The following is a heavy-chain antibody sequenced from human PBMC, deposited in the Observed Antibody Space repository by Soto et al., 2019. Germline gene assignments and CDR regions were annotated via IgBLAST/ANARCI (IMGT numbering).Heavy chain of an antibody. CDR2: MNPNSGNT. J-gene: IGHJ6*03. CDR3: ARGLEAAWDYKTYYYYMDV. CDR1: GYTFTSYD. V-gene: IGHV1-8*01. Sequence: ASVKVSCKASGYTFTSYDINWVRQATGQGLEWMGWMNPNSGNTGYAQKFQGRVTMTRNTSISTAYMELSSLRSEDTAVYYCARGLEAAWDYKTYYYYMDVWGKGTTVTVSS. D-gene: IGHD1-7*01.